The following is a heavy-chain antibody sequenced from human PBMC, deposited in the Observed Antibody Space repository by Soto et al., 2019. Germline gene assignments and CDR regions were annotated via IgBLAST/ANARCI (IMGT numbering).Heavy chain of an antibody. Sequence: VQLQESGPGLVKPSQTLSLTCTVSAGSIRSGTHYWRWIRQHPGKVLEWIGHIYHSGKTYYNPSLERRVALSVDTSKNQFALKVSAVTSAGTAVYYCARVEVASIGYDYWGQGTLVIVAS. CDR3: ARVEVASIGYDY. J-gene: IGHJ4*02. CDR2: IYHSGKT. V-gene: IGHV4-31*03. CDR1: AGSIRSGTHY. D-gene: IGHD3-22*01.